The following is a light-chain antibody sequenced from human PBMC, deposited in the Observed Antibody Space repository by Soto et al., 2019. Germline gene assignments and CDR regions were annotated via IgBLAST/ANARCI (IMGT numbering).Light chain of an antibody. V-gene: IGKV1-39*01. CDR3: QQSYSPLGT. CDR1: QSISSY. CDR2: AAS. Sequence: DIQMTQSPSSLSASVGDRVTITCRASQSISSYLNGYQQKSGKAPELLIYAASSLQSGVPSRFSGSGSGTDFTLTISSLQPEDFATYSCQQSYSPLGTFGQGTKVEIK. J-gene: IGKJ1*01.